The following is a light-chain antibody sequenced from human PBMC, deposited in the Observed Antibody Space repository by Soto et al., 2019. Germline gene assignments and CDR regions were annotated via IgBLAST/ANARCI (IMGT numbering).Light chain of an antibody. J-gene: IGKJ1*01. CDR2: DAY. Sequence: DIHMTQSPSTLPASVGDRVTITCRASQSISNWLAWYQQKPGKAPHLLIYDAYSLQSGVPSRFSGSGFGTEFTLTISSLQPGDFATYYCQQYSSRSTFGQGTKVDIK. CDR1: QSISNW. CDR3: QQYSSRST. V-gene: IGKV1-5*01.